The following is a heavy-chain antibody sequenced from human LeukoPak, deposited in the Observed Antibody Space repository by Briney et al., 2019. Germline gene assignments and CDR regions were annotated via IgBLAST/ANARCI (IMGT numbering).Heavy chain of an antibody. Sequence: SETLSLTCAVYGGSFSGYYWSWIRQPPGKGLEWIGEINHSGSTNYNPSLKSRVTISVDTSKNQFSLKLSSVTAADTAIYYCASFYGSGFSFDYWGQGTLVTVSS. CDR1: GGSFSGYY. CDR3: ASFYGSGFSFDY. CDR2: INHSGST. D-gene: IGHD3-10*01. J-gene: IGHJ4*02. V-gene: IGHV4-34*01.